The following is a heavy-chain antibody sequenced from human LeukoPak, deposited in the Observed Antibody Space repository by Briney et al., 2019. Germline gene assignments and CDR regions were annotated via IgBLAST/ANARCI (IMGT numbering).Heavy chain of an antibody. D-gene: IGHD6-6*01. Sequence: ASVKVSCKVSGYTLTELSMHWVRQAPGKGLEWMGGFDPEDGETIYAQKFQGRVTMTEDTSTDTAYMELSSLRSEDTAVYYCARGGTGSSSSWFDPWGQGTLVTVSS. CDR2: FDPEDGET. CDR3: ARGGTGSSSSWFDP. V-gene: IGHV1-24*01. J-gene: IGHJ5*02. CDR1: GYTLTELS.